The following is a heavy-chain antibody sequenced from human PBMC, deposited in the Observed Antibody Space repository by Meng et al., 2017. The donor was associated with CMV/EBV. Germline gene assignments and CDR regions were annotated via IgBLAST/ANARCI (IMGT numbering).Heavy chain of an antibody. CDR2: ISAYNGYT. CDR3: ARKRHYDFWSGYLVDY. J-gene: IGHJ4*02. D-gene: IGHD3-3*01. CDR1: GYTFDSDD. V-gene: IGHV1-18*01. Sequence: SGYTFDSDDISWVRQAPGQGLEWIGWISAYNGYTNYVEKLQGRVTMTTDTSTGTAYMELRSLRSDDTAVYYCARKRHYDFWSGYLVDYWGQGTLVTVSS.